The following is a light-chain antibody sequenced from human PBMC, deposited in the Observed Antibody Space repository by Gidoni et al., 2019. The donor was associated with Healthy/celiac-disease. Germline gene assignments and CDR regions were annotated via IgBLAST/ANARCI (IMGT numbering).Light chain of an antibody. V-gene: IGLV2-14*03. CDR2: DVS. J-gene: IGLJ3*02. CDR1: SSDVGGYNY. CDR3: SSYTSSSTV. Sequence: QSALSQPASVSGAPGQSITIPCTGTSSDVGGYNYVSWYQQHPGKAPKLMIYDVSNRPSGVSNRFSGSKSGNTASLTISGLQAEDESDYYCSSYTSSSTVFGGGTTLTVL.